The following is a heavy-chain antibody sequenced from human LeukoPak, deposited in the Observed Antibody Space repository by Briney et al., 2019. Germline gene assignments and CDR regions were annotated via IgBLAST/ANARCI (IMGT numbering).Heavy chain of an antibody. CDR3: GRGGQWLVQGWFDP. CDR1: GDSVSSNSAA. CDR2: TYYRSKWYN. V-gene: IGHV6-1*01. Sequence: PSQTLSLTCAISGDSVSSNSAAWNWIRQSPSRGLEWLGRTYYRSKWYNDYAVSVKSRITINPDTSKNQFSLQLNSVTPEDTAVYYCGRGGQWLVQGWFDPWGQGTLVTVSS. J-gene: IGHJ5*02. D-gene: IGHD6-19*01.